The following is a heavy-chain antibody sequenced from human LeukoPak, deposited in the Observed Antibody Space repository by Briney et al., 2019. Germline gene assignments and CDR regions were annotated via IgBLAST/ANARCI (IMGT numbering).Heavy chain of an antibody. CDR2: IKSNAAGGTA. CDR3: TTMNRHDAFDV. CDR1: GFTFSNVW. J-gene: IGHJ3*01. V-gene: IGHV3-15*01. Sequence: GASLRLSCAASGFTFSNVWMTWVRQAPGKGLEWIGRIKSNAAGGTADYAAPVKGRFTISRDDSKNTLFLQMNSLKTEDTAMYYCTTMNRHDAFDVWGQGTMVTVSS. D-gene: IGHD1-14*01.